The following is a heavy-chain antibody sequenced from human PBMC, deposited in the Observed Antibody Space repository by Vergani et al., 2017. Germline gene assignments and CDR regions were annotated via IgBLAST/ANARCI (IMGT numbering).Heavy chain of an antibody. Sequence: QVQLVQSGAEVTKPGASAKVSCKASGYTFTSYGISWVRQAPGQGLEWMGWISAYNGNTNYAQKLQGRVTMTTDTSTSTAYMELRSLRSDDTAVYYFGRDRVAVAGRLPYYGGMDVWGQGTTVTVSS. CDR2: ISAYNGNT. V-gene: IGHV1-18*01. D-gene: IGHD6-19*01. CDR1: GYTFTSYG. J-gene: IGHJ6*02. CDR3: GRDRVAVAGRLPYYGGMDV.